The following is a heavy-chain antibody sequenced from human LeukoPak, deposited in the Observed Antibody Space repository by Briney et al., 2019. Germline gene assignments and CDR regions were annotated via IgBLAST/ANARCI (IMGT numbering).Heavy chain of an antibody. CDR3: ARGVSGSYVFDY. V-gene: IGHV4-59*01. J-gene: IGHJ4*02. D-gene: IGHD3-16*01. CDR1: GGSISSYH. Sequence: SDTLSLTCTGSGGSISSYHWSLIPQPPGKGLEWIGYIYYSGSTNYNPSLKSRASISVDTPKNQFCLTLSSVTAADTAAYYCARGVSGSYVFDYWGQGTLVTVSS. CDR2: IYYSGST.